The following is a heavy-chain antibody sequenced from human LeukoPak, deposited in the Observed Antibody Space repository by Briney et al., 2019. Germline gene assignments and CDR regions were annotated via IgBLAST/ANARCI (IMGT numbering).Heavy chain of an antibody. CDR2: ISGSGGST. CDR3: AKDRRSPGYYYGMDV. V-gene: IGHV3-23*01. J-gene: IGHJ6*02. Sequence: GSLRLSCAASGFTFSSYAMSWVRQAPGKGLEWVSAISGSGGSTYYADSVKGRFTISRDNSKNTLYLQMNSLRAEDTAVYYCAKDRRSPGYYYGMDVWGQGTTVTVSS. CDR1: GFTFSSYA.